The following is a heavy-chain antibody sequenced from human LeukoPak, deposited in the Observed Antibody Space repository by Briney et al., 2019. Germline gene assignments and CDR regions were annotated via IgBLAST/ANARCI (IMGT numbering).Heavy chain of an antibody. CDR2: ISGGGGSA. CDR3: AKDYYGSGSYSDPHCYYGMDV. CDR1: GFTFRSYA. J-gene: IGHJ6*02. Sequence: GGSLRLSCAAAGFTFRSYAMSWVRQAPGKGLEWVSAISGGGGSAYYADSVKGRFTISRDNSKNTLYLQMSSLRAEATAVYHCAKDYYGSGSYSDPHCYYGMDVWGQGTTVTVSS. V-gene: IGHV3-23*01. D-gene: IGHD3-10*01.